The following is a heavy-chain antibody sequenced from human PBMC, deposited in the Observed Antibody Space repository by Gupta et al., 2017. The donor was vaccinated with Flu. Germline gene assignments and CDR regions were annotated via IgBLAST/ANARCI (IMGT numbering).Heavy chain of an antibody. J-gene: IGHJ6*02. Sequence: GLEWVGCVIPPSGISNHAQKFQGRLTITADGSTTTAFMELTSLRFDESAVYYCARAAVTRAAGDYYYYAGIDVWGQGTTVTVSS. V-gene: IGHV1-69*01. D-gene: IGHD6-13*01. CDR3: ARAAVTRAAGDYYYYAGIDV. CDR2: VIPPSGIS.